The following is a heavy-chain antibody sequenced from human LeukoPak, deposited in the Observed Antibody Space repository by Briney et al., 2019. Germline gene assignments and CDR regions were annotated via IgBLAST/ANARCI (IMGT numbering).Heavy chain of an antibody. J-gene: IGHJ4*02. CDR2: IYYSGNT. Sequence: PETLSLTCTVSGDSISSSKTYWGCARQPPGKGLGWIGSIYYSGNTYYNPSLKSRVTISLDTSRSQCTLRLSSVTAADAADYYCARAQGNGLIDFWGQGTLVTVSS. D-gene: IGHD3/OR15-3a*01. V-gene: IGHV4-39*01. CDR3: ARAQGNGLIDF. CDR1: GDSISSSKTY.